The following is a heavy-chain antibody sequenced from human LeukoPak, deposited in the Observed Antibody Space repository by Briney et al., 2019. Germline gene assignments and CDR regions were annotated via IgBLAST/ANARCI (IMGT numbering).Heavy chain of an antibody. CDR2: ISSSSSYI. D-gene: IGHD2-2*01. J-gene: IGHJ4*02. Sequence: SGGSLRLSCAASGFTFSSYSMNWVRQAPGKGLEWVSSISSSSSYIYYADSVKGRFTISRDNAKNSLYLQMNSLRAEDTAVYYCAMQTEQDCSSTSCYGEFDYWGQGTLVTVSS. CDR1: GFTFSSYS. CDR3: AMQTEQDCSSTSCYGEFDY. V-gene: IGHV3-21*01.